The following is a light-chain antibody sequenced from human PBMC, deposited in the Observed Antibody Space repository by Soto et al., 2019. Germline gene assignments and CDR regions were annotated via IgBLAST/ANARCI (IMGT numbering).Light chain of an antibody. J-gene: IGLJ2*01. CDR1: SSNIGGGYD. Sequence: QPVLTQPPSVSGAPGQRVTISCTGSSSNIGGGYDVHWYQQLPGTAPKLLIYGNSNRPSGVPDRFSGSKSGTSASLAITGLQAEDEADYYCQSYDSSLSAYVVFGGGTKLTVL. V-gene: IGLV1-40*01. CDR2: GNS. CDR3: QSYDSSLSAYVV.